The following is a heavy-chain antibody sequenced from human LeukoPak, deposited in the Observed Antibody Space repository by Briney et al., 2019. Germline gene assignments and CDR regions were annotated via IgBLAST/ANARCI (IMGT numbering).Heavy chain of an antibody. D-gene: IGHD3-10*01. CDR1: GGSISSSSYY. Sequence: SETLSLTCTVSGGSISSSSYYWGWIRQPPGKGLEWIGSIYYSGSTYYNPSLKSRVTISVYTSKNQFSLKLSSVAAADPGVYYCARAPYYYYYYYYMDVWGKGTTVTVSS. CDR3: ARAPYYYYYYYYMDV. CDR2: IYYSGST. V-gene: IGHV4-39*07. J-gene: IGHJ6*03.